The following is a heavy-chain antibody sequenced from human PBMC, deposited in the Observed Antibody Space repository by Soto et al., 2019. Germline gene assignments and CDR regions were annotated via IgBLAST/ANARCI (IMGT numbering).Heavy chain of an antibody. CDR3: ASKFGELLADAFDI. CDR1: NPSIIIHNC. CDR2: IYHSGSI. D-gene: IGHD3-10*01. V-gene: IGHV4-4*02. Sequence: SDIMYLTFTVSNPSIIIHNCSSVVRQTPGKGLEWIGEIYHSGSINHNPSLKSRVTMSVGKSKNQFSLKMTSVTAADTGVYYCASKFGELLADAFDIWGQGTVVT. J-gene: IGHJ3*02.